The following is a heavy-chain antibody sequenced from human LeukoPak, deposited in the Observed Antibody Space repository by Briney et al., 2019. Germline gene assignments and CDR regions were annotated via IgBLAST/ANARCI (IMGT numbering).Heavy chain of an antibody. J-gene: IGHJ3*02. D-gene: IGHD1-26*01. Sequence: SETLSLTCTVSGGSISSYYWSWIRQPPGKGLEWIGYIYYSGSTNYNSSLKSRVNISVDTSKNQFSLKLSSVTAADTAVYYCARAVIGSTDAFDIWGQGTLVTVSS. CDR1: GGSISSYY. CDR2: IYYSGST. CDR3: ARAVIGSTDAFDI. V-gene: IGHV4-59*01.